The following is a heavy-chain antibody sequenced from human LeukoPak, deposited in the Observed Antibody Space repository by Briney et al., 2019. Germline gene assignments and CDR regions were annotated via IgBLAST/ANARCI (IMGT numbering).Heavy chain of an antibody. V-gene: IGHV4-59*01. CDR2: MYYSGST. CDR1: GGSMNDYY. D-gene: IGHD7-27*01. CDR3: ARGLGMWQPLDS. J-gene: IGHJ4*02. Sequence: SETLSLTCTVSGGSMNDYYWTWIRQPPGRGLEWIGYMYYSGSTKYNPSLKSRLTISLDRSRNQFSLKMTSVNTADTAMYYCARGLGMWQPLDSWRQGTLVTVSS.